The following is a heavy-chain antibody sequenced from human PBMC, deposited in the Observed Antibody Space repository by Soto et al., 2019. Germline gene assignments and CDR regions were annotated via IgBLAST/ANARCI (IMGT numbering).Heavy chain of an antibody. V-gene: IGHV3-23*01. J-gene: IGHJ4*02. Sequence: GGSLRLSCGASGFTFSISAMSWVRQAPGKGLEWVSTTGGNGRTTYYADSVKGRFTVSRDNSKNTLDLQMSSLRAEESAVYFCETLHHNSRSFDNWGQGTLVTVSS. CDR1: GFTFSISA. CDR3: ETLHHNSRSFDN. CDR2: TGGNGRTT.